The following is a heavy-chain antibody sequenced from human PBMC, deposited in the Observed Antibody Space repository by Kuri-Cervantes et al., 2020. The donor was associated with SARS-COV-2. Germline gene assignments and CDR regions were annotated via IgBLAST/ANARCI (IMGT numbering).Heavy chain of an antibody. CDR1: GFTFSSYG. Sequence: GGPLRLSCAASGFTFSSYGMHWVRQAPGKGLEWVAVISYDGSNTYYADSVKGRFTISRDNSKNTLYLQMNSLRAEDTAVYYCAKDLVRASSGWQGYYDYYGMDVWGQGTTVTVSS. CDR2: ISYDGSNT. V-gene: IGHV3-30*18. D-gene: IGHD6-19*01. J-gene: IGHJ6*02. CDR3: AKDLVRASSGWQGYYDYYGMDV.